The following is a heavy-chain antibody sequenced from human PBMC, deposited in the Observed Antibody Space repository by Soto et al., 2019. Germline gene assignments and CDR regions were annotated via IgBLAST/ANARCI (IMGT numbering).Heavy chain of an antibody. CDR1: GFSLSTSGVG. CDR2: IYWNDDK. CDR3: AHRPSGWLDYYYYGMDV. V-gene: IGHV2-5*01. Sequence: SGPTLVNPTQTLTLTCTFSGFSLSTSGVGVGWIRQPPGKALEWLALIYWNDDKRYSPSLKSRLTITKDTSKNQVVLTMTNMDPVDTATYYCAHRPSGWLDYYYYGMDVWGQGTTVTV. J-gene: IGHJ6*02. D-gene: IGHD6-19*01.